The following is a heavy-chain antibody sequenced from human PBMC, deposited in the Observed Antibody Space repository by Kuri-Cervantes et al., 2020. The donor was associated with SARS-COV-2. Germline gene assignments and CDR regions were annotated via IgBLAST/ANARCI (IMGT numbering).Heavy chain of an antibody. J-gene: IGHJ3*02. Sequence: ESLKISCAASGFTLSSHTMNWVRQAPGKGLEWVSSISSSSSYIFYADSVKGRFTISRDNAKNSLSLQMNSLRAEDTAVYYCARDLTGDFNDAFDIWGQGTMVTVSS. CDR3: ARDLTGDFNDAFDI. D-gene: IGHD7-27*01. CDR2: ISSSSSYI. V-gene: IGHV3-21*01. CDR1: GFTLSSHT.